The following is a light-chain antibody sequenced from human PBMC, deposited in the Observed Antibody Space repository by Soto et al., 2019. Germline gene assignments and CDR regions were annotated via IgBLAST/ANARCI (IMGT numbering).Light chain of an antibody. Sequence: QAVVTQPPSVSGAPGQRVTISCTGSSSNIGAGYDVHWYQQLPGTAPKLLIYGNSNRPSGVPDRFSGSKSGTSASLAITGLQAEDEADYYCQSYDSSLGGFYVFGTGTKVTVL. CDR3: QSYDSSLGGFYV. J-gene: IGLJ1*01. V-gene: IGLV1-40*01. CDR1: SSNIGAGYD. CDR2: GNS.